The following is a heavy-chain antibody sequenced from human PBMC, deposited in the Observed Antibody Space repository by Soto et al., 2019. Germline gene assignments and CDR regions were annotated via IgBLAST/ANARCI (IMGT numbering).Heavy chain of an antibody. J-gene: IGHJ4*02. CDR2: IYYSGYT. V-gene: IGHV4-59*08. CDR1: GGSISSYY. CDR3: TRHGDIAVAGPSAY. D-gene: IGHD6-19*01. Sequence: SETLSLTCTVSGGSISSYYWSWIRQFPGKGLEWIGFIYYSGYTDYNPSLKSRVTISVDTSKKQFTLKLNSVTAADTAVYYCTRHGDIAVAGPSAYWGQGALVTVSS.